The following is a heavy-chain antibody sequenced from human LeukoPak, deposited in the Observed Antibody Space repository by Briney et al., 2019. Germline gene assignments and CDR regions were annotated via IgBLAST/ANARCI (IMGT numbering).Heavy chain of an antibody. CDR3: AKEGITGADS. CDR2: ISGGGDA. V-gene: IGHV3-23*01. J-gene: IGHJ4*02. Sequence: GGSLRLSCTASGFPFNRFAMSWVRQAPGQGLAWVSAISGGGDAHYADSVKGRFTISRDNSKNTLFLHVNNLTADDTALYYCAKEGITGADSWGQGTLVSVSS. CDR1: GFPFNRFA.